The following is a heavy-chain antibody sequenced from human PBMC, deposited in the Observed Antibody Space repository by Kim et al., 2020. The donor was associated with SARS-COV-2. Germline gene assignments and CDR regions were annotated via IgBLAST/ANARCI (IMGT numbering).Heavy chain of an antibody. CDR3: ARVLRRDGYNYYYYYYGMDV. V-gene: IGHV1-69*13. D-gene: IGHD5-12*01. CDR1: GGTFSSYA. Sequence: SVKVSCKASGGTFSSYAISWVRQAPGQGLEWMGGIIPIFGTANYAQKFQGRVTITADESTSTAYMELSSLRSEDTAVYYCARVLRRDGYNYYYYYYGMDVWGQGTTVTVSS. J-gene: IGHJ6*02. CDR2: IIPIFGTA.